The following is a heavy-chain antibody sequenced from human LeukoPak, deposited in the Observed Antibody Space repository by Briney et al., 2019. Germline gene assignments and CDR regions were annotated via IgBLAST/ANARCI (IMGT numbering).Heavy chain of an antibody. CDR2: IYHSGST. D-gene: IGHD1-14*01. CDR1: DYSISSGFY. CDR3: ARSNPSKNYYMDV. J-gene: IGHJ6*03. Sequence: SETLSLTCTVSDYSISSGFYWGWFRHPPGKELVWIGIIYHSGSTYYNPSLKSRVTISVDTSKNQFSLKLSSVTAAGTAVYYCARSNPSKNYYMDVWGKGTTVTVSS. V-gene: IGHV4-38-2*02.